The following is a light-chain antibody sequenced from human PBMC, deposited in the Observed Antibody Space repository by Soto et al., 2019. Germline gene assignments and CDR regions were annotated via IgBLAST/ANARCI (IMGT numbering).Light chain of an antibody. V-gene: IGKV3-20*01. CDR3: QQYGTSEFT. Sequence: IVLAQFPDPPSLSPGNRATLSCRASQNLTNSYIAWYQEKPGQAPRLLIYDTSSRATGIPDRFSGSGSGTDFALTITSLEPEDFAVFYCQQYGTSEFTFGQGTRLEIK. CDR2: DTS. J-gene: IGKJ5*01. CDR1: QNLTNSY.